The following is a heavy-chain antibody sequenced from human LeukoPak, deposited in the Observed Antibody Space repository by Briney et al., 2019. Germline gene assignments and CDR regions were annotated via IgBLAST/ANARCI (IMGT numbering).Heavy chain of an antibody. V-gene: IGHV3-33*01. J-gene: IGHJ4*02. CDR3: ARDADRGSFDN. CDR2: IWYDGSSK. Sequence: PGGSLRLSCAASGFTFSKYTMHWVRQAPGMGLEWVAVIWYDGSSKSYADSVKGRFTISRDNSRNTMYLQLNSLRADDTAVYYCARDADRGSFDNWGQGTLVTVSS. CDR1: GFTFSKYT. D-gene: IGHD3-10*01.